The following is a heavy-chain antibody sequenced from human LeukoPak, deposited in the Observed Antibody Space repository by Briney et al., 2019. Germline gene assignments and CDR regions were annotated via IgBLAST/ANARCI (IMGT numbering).Heavy chain of an antibody. J-gene: IGHJ4*02. V-gene: IGHV3-30-3*01. CDR2: VSYDGNNK. CDR1: GFTFSTYA. D-gene: IGHD3-10*01. CDR3: ARDNYGSDY. Sequence: PGGSLTLSCAASGFTFSTYAMHWVRQAPGKGLEWVAVVSYDGNNKYYADSVKARFTVSRDNSKNTLYLQMDSLRAEDTALYYCARDNYGSDYWGQGTLVTVSS.